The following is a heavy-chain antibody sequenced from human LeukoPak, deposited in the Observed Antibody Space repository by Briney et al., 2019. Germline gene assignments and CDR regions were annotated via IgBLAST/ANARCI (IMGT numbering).Heavy chain of an antibody. J-gene: IGHJ3*02. CDR1: GFTFSRYA. V-gene: IGHV3-23*01. Sequence: PGGSLRLSCAASGFTFSRYAMSWVGQGAGKGVVWVSAISVSVATTYYALSVKCLFTISRDNSKNTLYLQMNSLRAEDTAVYYCARKTGAHAFDIWGQGTMVTVSS. CDR3: ARKTGAHAFDI. D-gene: IGHD7-27*01. CDR2: ISVSVATT.